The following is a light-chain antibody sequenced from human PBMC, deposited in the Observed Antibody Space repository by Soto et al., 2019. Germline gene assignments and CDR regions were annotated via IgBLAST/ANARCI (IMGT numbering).Light chain of an antibody. CDR3: QHYDGYPQT. V-gene: IGKV1-16*01. CDR1: QDINNF. J-gene: IGKJ5*01. CDR2: AAS. Sequence: DIQMTQSPSSLSASVGDRVTITCRASQDINNFLAWFQQKPGRAPKTLIFAASRLHSGIPSRFRGSGSGTTFTLTISSLQPEDLGTYYCQHYDGYPQTFGQGTRLEIK.